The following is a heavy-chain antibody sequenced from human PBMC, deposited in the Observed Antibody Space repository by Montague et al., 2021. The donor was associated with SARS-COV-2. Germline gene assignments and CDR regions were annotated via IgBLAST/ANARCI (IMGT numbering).Heavy chain of an antibody. CDR3: ARGGGWKRHFDY. D-gene: IGHD4-23*01. CDR1: GGSINNYY. V-gene: IGHV4-59*01. J-gene: IGHJ4*02. Sequence: SETLSLTCNVSGGSINNYYWSWIRQSPGRGLGWIGYIYYTGSTTRNPSLDSRVTMSLDTSRDLVSLELRSLTAADTAVYYCARGGGWKRHFDYWGQGTLVAVSS. CDR2: IYYTGST.